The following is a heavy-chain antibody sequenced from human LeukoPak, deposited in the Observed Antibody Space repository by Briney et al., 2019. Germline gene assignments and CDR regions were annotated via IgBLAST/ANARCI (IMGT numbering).Heavy chain of an antibody. CDR3: ARRGAAAGTSDY. V-gene: IGHV3-64*01. CDR2: ISRNGNST. CDR1: GFTFSSYA. Sequence: GGTLRLSCAASGFTFSSYAMSWVRQAPGKGLEYVSAISRNGNSTYYANSVKGRFTISRDNSKNTLYLQMGSLRAEDMAMYYCARRGAAAGTSDYWGQGTLVTVSS. J-gene: IGHJ4*02. D-gene: IGHD6-13*01.